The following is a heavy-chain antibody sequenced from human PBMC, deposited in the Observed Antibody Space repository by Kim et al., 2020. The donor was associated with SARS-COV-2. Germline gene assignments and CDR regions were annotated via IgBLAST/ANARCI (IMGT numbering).Heavy chain of an antibody. CDR2: IYYSGST. J-gene: IGHJ4*02. CDR1: GGSISSSSYY. Sequence: SETLSLTCTVSGGSISSSSYYWGWIRQPPGKGLEWIGSIYYSGSTYYNPSLKSRVTISVDTSENQFSLKLSSVTAADTAVYYCARQRNLWFGELSYYFDYWGQGTLVTVSS. CDR3: ARQRNLWFGELSYYFDY. D-gene: IGHD3-10*01. V-gene: IGHV4-39*01.